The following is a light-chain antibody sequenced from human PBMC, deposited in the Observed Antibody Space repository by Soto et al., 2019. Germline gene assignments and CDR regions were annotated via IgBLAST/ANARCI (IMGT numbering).Light chain of an antibody. V-gene: IGLV2-14*01. CDR3: SSYTSSSTLWV. CDR1: SSDVGGYNY. Sequence: QSALTQPASVSGSPGQSITISCTGTSSDVGGYNYVSWYQQHTGKAPKLMIYEVSNRPSGVSNRFSGSKSGNTASRTISGLQAEDEADYYCSSYTSSSTLWVFGGGTKLTVL. CDR2: EVS. J-gene: IGLJ3*02.